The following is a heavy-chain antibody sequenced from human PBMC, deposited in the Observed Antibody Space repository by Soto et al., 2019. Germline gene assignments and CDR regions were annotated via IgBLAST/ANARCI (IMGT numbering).Heavy chain of an antibody. V-gene: IGHV1-8*01. CDR3: AKGSWRGYCSDTTCYTINY. CDR1: GYTFTSYD. J-gene: IGHJ4*02. CDR2: MNPVSGNR. D-gene: IGHD2-2*02. Sequence: QVQLVQSGAEVKTPGASVKVSCKTSGYTFTSYDINWVRQATGQGLEWMGWMNPVSGNRGYEQKFQGRVTMTPDTSISTAYMELSGLRSDDTAMYYCAKGSWRGYCSDTTCYTINYWGQGTLVTVSS.